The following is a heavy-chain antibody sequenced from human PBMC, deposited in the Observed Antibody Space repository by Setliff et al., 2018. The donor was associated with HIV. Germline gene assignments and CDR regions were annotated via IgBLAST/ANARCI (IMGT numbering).Heavy chain of an antibody. CDR3: TVYNTGSSKDHY. V-gene: IGHV4-4*02. CDR1: GGSISTRDW. CDR2: VYHSGST. Sequence: SETLSLTCAVSGGSISTRDWWTWVRQPPGKGLEWIGEVYHSGSTAYNPSLKSRVTISVDTSKNQFSLKLNSVTAADTAVYYCTVYNTGSSKDHYWGQGTPVTVPQ. D-gene: IGHD2-8*02. J-gene: IGHJ4*02.